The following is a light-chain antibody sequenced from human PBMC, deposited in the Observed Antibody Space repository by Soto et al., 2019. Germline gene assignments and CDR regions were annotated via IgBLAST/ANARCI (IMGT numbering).Light chain of an antibody. CDR2: DAS. CDR1: QSVSSGY. Sequence: PGERATLSCGASQSVSSGYLAWYQQKPGLAPRLLIYDASGRATGIPDRFSGSGSGTDFTLTISRLEPEDFAVYYCQQYGTSPPQTFGQGTKVELK. CDR3: QQYGTSPPQT. J-gene: IGKJ1*01. V-gene: IGKV3D-20*01.